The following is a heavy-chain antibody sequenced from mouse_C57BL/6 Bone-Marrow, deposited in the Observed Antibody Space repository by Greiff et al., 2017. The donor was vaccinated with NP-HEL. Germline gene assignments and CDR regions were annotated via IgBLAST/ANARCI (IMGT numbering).Heavy chain of an antibody. CDR3: ALSYAMDD. CDR2: IDPSDSYT. CDR1: GYTFTSYW. J-gene: IGHJ4*01. Sequence: QVQLQQSGAELVRPGTSVKLSCKASGYTFTSYWMHWVKQRPGQGLEWIGVIDPSDSYTNYNQKFKGKATLTVDTSSSTAYMQLSSLTSEDSAVYYCALSYAMDDWGQGTSVTVST. V-gene: IGHV1-59*01.